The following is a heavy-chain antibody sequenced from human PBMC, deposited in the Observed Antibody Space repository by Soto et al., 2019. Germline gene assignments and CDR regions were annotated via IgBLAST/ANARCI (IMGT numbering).Heavy chain of an antibody. CDR1: GYTFTSYG. CDR3: ARGDPDFLIFYYIPYYYYVMYF. J-gene: IGHJ6*02. D-gene: IGHD3-3*01. Sequence: ASVKVSCKASGYTFTSYGISWVRQAPGQGLEWMGWISAYNGNTNYAQKLQGRVTMTTDKSTSTAYMELRSLRSEDTAVYYCARGDPDFLIFYYIPYYYYVMYFSGQRTSVTVSS. CDR2: ISAYNGNT. V-gene: IGHV1-18*01.